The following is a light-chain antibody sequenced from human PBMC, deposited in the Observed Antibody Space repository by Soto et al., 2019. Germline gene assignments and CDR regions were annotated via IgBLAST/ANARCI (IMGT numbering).Light chain of an antibody. V-gene: IGKV3-20*01. CDR3: QQYDTYSKT. CDR2: NTS. Sequence: FEFTRSSGTLSLSQWQRATLSCRGTQSVISSSLAWYQQKPGQAPRLLIYNTSSRASGIPARFTGSGSGAEFTLTIIRLQRDDFAVYYCQQYDTYSKTFGQGTKVDIK. CDR1: QSVISSS. J-gene: IGKJ1*01.